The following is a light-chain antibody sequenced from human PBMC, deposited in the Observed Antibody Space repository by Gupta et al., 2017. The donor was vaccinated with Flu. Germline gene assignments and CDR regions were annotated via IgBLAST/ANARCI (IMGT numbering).Light chain of an antibody. CDR1: QSVSSSY. CDR3: QQYGSSPIT. J-gene: IGKJ5*01. V-gene: IGKV3-20*01. Sequence: EIVSTPSPATLSFSPGERATLSCRASQSVSSSYLAWYQQKPGQAPRRLIYGASSRATGIPDRCSGSGSGTDFTLTISRLEPEDFAVYYCQQYGSSPITFGQGTRLEIK. CDR2: GAS.